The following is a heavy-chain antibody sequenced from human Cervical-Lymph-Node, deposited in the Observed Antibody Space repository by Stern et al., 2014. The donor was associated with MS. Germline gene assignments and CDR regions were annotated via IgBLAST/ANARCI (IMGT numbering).Heavy chain of an antibody. CDR1: GYTFTNYY. J-gene: IGHJ6*02. Sequence: QLVQSGAEVKKPGASVKGSCEAYGYTFTNYYMHWVRQAPGQGLEWVGIINPSGGSTSYAQKFQGRVTMTRDTSTSTVYMELSSLRSEDTAVYDCAREVAGHRLGMMDVWGQGTTVTVSS. CDR2: INPSGGST. D-gene: IGHD6-19*01. V-gene: IGHV1-46*01. CDR3: AREVAGHRLGMMDV.